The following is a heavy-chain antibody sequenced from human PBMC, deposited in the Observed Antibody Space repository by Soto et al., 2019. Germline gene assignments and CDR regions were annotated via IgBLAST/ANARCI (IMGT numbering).Heavy chain of an antibody. CDR2: IRSKANSYAT. J-gene: IGHJ5*02. CDR3: TRLPPPKVTTRNWFDP. D-gene: IGHD4-4*01. CDR1: GFTFSGSA. V-gene: IGHV3-73*01. Sequence: EVQLVESGGGLVQPGGSLKLSCAAAGFTFSGSAMHWVRQASGKGLEWVGRIRSKANSYATAYAASVKGRFTISRDDSKNTAYLQMNSLKTEDTAVYYCTRLPPPKVTTRNWFDPWGQGTLVTVSS.